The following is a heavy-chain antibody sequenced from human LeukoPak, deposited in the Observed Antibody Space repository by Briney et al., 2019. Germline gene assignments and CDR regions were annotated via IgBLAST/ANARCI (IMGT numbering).Heavy chain of an antibody. CDR2: INPNSGDT. Sequence: ASVKVSCKPSGYTFSDYYIHWIRQAPGQGLEWVGWINPNSGDTDYAQKLQGRVTMTTDTSTSTAYMELRSLRSDDTAVYYCARIMVRDYFDYWGQGTLVTVSS. D-gene: IGHD3-10*01. CDR1: GYTFSDYY. V-gene: IGHV1-18*04. J-gene: IGHJ4*02. CDR3: ARIMVRDYFDY.